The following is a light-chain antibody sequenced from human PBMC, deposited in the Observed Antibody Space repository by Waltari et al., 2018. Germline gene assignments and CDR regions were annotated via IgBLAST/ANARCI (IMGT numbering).Light chain of an antibody. CDR2: QDS. Sequence: SYELTQPPSVAVSPGQTARITCSGDKLGNKYVCWYQQKPGQSPALFIYQDSKRPSGIPERFSGSNSGNTATLTISGTQAMDEADYYCQAWDSNTGVFGGGAKLTVL. CDR3: QAWDSNTGV. V-gene: IGLV3-1*01. J-gene: IGLJ3*02. CDR1: KLGNKY.